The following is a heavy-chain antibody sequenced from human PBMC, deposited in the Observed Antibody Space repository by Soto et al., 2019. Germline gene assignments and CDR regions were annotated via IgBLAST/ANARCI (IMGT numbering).Heavy chain of an antibody. CDR1: GYTFTSYG. J-gene: IGHJ6*02. CDR3: VRVLPTMDV. Sequence: QVQLVQSGAEVKKPGASVKVSCKASGYTFTSYGISWVRQAPGQGLEWMGWIRAYSGNTNYAQKLQGRVTMTTDTSTSTAYMELSRLRSVDTGVYNCVRVLPTMDVWGQGTTLTVSS. V-gene: IGHV1-18*01. CDR2: IRAYSGNT.